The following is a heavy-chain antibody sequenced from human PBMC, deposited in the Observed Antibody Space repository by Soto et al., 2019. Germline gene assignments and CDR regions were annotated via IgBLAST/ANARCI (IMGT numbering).Heavy chain of an antibody. CDR3: ARLALSDNFWSGYYTRPFDY. Sequence: SETLSLTCTVSGGSISSSSYYWGWIRQPPGKGLEWIGSIYYSGSTYYNPSLKSRVTISVDTSKNQFSLKLSSVTAADTAVYYCARLALSDNFWSGYYTRPFDYWGKGTLVT. D-gene: IGHD3-3*01. CDR1: GGSISSSSYY. V-gene: IGHV4-39*01. J-gene: IGHJ4*02. CDR2: IYYSGST.